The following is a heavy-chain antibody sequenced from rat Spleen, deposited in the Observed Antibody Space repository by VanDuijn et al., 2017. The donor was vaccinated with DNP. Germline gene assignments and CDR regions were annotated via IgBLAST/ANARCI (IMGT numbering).Heavy chain of an antibody. CDR1: GFSITRSYR. CDR2: INSAGST. D-gene: IGHD1-5*01. CDR3: ARLGTQGFTY. Sequence: EVQLQESGPGLVKPSQSLSLTCSVTGFSITRSYRWNWIRKFPGSKMAWMGYINSAGSTNYNPSLKSQFSITRDTSKNQFFLQVNSVTTEHTATYFCARLGTQGFTYWGQGTLVTVSS. V-gene: IGHV3-3*01. J-gene: IGHJ3*01.